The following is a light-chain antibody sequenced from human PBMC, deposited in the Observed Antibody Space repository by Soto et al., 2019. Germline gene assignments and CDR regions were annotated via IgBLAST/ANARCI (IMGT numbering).Light chain of an antibody. V-gene: IGKV1-5*03. Sequence: DIQMTQYPSTLSGSVGDRVTITCGASKTISSFFAWSQQKPGKAPKFLIYKGSTLKSGAPSRFSGSGSGTEFTLTISSLKPDDFATYYCQHYNSYSEAFGHGTKVDIK. CDR3: QHYNSYSEA. CDR2: KGS. J-gene: IGKJ1*01. CDR1: KTISSF.